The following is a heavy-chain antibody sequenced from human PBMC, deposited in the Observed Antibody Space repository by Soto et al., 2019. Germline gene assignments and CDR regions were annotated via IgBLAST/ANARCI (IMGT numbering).Heavy chain of an antibody. CDR3: AKYYYDSSGYLPLDY. V-gene: IGHV3-23*01. D-gene: IGHD3-22*01. CDR2: ISGSGGST. Sequence: PGGSLRLSCAASGFTFSSYAMSWVRQAPGKGLEWVSAISGSGGSTYYADSVKGRFTISRDNSKNTLYLQMNSLRAEDTAVYYCAKYYYDSSGYLPLDYWGQGTLVTVSS. J-gene: IGHJ4*02. CDR1: GFTFSSYA.